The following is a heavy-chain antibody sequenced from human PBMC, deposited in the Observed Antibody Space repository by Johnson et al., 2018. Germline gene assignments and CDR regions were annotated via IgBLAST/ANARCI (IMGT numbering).Heavy chain of an antibody. CDR1: GFTFSSYG. Sequence: QVQLVESGGGVVQPGRSLRLSCAASGFTFSSYGMHWVRQAPGKGLEWVAVISYDGSNKYYADSVKGRFTISRDNSKNTLYLQMNSLRAEDTAVYYCAKDLYYYVTWGAFDIWGQGTMVTVSS. CDR2: ISYDGSNK. J-gene: IGHJ3*02. D-gene: IGHD3-10*02. CDR3: AKDLYYYVTWGAFDI. V-gene: IGHV3-30*18.